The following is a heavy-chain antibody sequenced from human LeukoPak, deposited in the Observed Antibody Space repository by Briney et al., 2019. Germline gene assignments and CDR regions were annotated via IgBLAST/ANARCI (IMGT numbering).Heavy chain of an antibody. CDR1: GGSFSGYY. CDR2: INHSGST. D-gene: IGHD3-10*01. V-gene: IGHV4-34*01. CDR3: ARQRITMVRVVYHGMDV. Sequence: SETLSLTCAVYGGSFSGYYWSWIRQPPGKGLEWIGEINHSGSTNYNPSLKSRVTISVDTSKNQFSLKLSSVTAADTAVYYCARQRITMVRVVYHGMDVWGQGTTVTVSS. J-gene: IGHJ6*02.